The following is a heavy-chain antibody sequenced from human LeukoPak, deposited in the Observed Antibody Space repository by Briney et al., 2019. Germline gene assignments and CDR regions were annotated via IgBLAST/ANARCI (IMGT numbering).Heavy chain of an antibody. Sequence: ASVKVSCKASGYTFTAYYMRWVRQAPGQGLEWMGWINPNSGDTNYAQNFQGRVTMTRDTSISTAYMELSRLRSVDTAVYYCARALLVGATVDYWGQGTLVTVSS. V-gene: IGHV1-2*02. CDR3: ARALLVGATVDY. CDR2: INPNSGDT. J-gene: IGHJ4*02. D-gene: IGHD1-26*01. CDR1: GYTFTAYY.